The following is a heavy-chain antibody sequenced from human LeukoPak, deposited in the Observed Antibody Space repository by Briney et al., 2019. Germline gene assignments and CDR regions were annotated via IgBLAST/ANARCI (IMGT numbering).Heavy chain of an antibody. Sequence: PGGSLRLSCAASGFTFSNAWMSWVRQAPGKGLEWVSAISGSGGSTYYADSVKGRFTISRDNAKNSLYLQMNSLRAEDTAVYYCARASPGSRTNFDYWGQGTLVTVSS. V-gene: IGHV3-11*04. CDR3: ARASPGSRTNFDY. CDR2: ISGSGGST. CDR1: GFTFSNAW. J-gene: IGHJ4*02. D-gene: IGHD2-15*01.